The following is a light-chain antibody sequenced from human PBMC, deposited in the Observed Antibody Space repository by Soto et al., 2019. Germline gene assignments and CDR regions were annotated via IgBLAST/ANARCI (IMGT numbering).Light chain of an antibody. CDR2: GAS. CDR1: KSGSSTY. CDR3: QQFGSSPRT. V-gene: IGKV3-20*01. Sequence: EIVLTQSPGTLSLSPGERATLSCRASKSGSSTYLAWYQQKPGQAPRLLIYGASSRATGIPDRFSGSGSGTDFTLTISRLEPEDFAVYYCQQFGSSPRTFGQGTKVDIK. J-gene: IGKJ1*01.